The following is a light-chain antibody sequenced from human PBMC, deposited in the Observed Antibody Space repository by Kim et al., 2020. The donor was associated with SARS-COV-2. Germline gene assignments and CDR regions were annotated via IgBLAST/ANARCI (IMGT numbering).Light chain of an antibody. Sequence: ISPWLAWYQQKPGKAPKLLIYAASTLHSGVPSRFSGTGSGTDFTLTISALQPEDFATYFCQQTNDFPLTFGGGTKLEIK. V-gene: IGKV1-12*01. CDR1: ISPW. CDR2: AAS. CDR3: QQTNDFPLT. J-gene: IGKJ4*01.